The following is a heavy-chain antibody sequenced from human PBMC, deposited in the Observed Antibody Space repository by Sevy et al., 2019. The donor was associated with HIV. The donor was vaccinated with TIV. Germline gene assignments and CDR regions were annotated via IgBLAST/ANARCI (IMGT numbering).Heavy chain of an antibody. Sequence: SETLSLTCTVSGGSISSSSYYWGWIRQPPGKGLEWIGSICYSGSTYYNPSLKSRVTISVDTSKNQFSLKLSSVTAADTAVYYCARHRNSSNPKNRYYYYYYMDVWGKGTTVTVSS. V-gene: IGHV4-39*01. CDR1: GGSISSSSYY. D-gene: IGHD6-13*01. CDR2: ICYSGST. CDR3: ARHRNSSNPKNRYYYYYYMDV. J-gene: IGHJ6*03.